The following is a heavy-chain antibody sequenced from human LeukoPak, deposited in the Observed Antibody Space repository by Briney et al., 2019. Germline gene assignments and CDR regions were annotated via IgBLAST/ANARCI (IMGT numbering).Heavy chain of an antibody. D-gene: IGHD3-22*01. J-gene: IGHJ4*02. CDR2: IYPDDFDT. CDR1: GYSFPTYW. V-gene: IGHV5-51*01. CDR3: ARMQVTYDYDSRGPTYFDY. Sequence: GESLKISCKGSGYSFPTYWIGWVRQMPGKGLEWMGIIYPDDFDTRYSPSFQGQVTISADKSISTAYLQWSSLKASDTAMYFCARMQVTYDYDSRGPTYFDYWGQGTLVTVAS.